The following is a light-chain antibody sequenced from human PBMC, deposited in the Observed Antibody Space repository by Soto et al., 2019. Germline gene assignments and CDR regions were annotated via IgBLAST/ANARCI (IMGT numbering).Light chain of an antibody. Sequence: QSARAQTASGSGSPGESITSSCTRASSAVGGYNYVSWYQEHTGKAPKLIIYDVSNRPPGVSNRFSGSKSGNTASLTISGLQAEDEADYYCSSYTSDSTYVFGTGTKVTVL. CDR3: SSYTSDSTYV. V-gene: IGLV2-14*01. J-gene: IGLJ1*01. CDR2: DVS. CDR1: SSAVGGYNY.